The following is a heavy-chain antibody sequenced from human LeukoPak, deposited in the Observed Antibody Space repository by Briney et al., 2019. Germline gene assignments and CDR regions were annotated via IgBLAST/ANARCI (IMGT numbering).Heavy chain of an antibody. CDR1: GFTFSSFD. D-gene: IGHD1-1*01. CDR2: IGTASDT. V-gene: IGHV3-13*01. Sequence: SGGSLRLSCAASGFTFSSFDMHWVRQPTGQGLEWVSTIGTASDTYYPGSVEGRFTLSRDNAKNSLYLQMNSLTAGDTAVYYCARGPRRGKYYYMDVCGKGTTVTVSS. CDR3: ARGPRRGKYYYMDV. J-gene: IGHJ6*03.